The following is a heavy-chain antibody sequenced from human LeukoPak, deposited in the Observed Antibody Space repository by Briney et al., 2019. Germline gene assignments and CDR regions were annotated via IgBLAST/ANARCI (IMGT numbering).Heavy chain of an antibody. CDR3: ARNGHSRYFQH. Sequence: SQTLSLTCAISGERVSTNSVGWNWIRQSPSRGLEWLGRTYYNSNWYKDYAPSVKSRITINTDTSKNQFSLKLSSVTAADTAVYYCARNGHSRYFQHWGQGTLVTVSS. D-gene: IGHD5-18*01. CDR2: TYYNSNWYK. CDR1: GERVSTNSVG. V-gene: IGHV6-1*01. J-gene: IGHJ1*01.